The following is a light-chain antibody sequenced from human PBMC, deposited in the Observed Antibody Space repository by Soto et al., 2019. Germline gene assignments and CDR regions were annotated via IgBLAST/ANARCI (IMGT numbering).Light chain of an antibody. V-gene: IGLV2-14*01. CDR3: SSYTSSTPYV. Sequence: QSALTQPASVSGSPGQSITISCTGTSSDVGGYKYVSWYQHHPGKGPKLMLYDVSNRPSGVSNRFSGSKSGNTASLTISGLQAEDEADYSCSSYTSSTPYVFGTGTKVTVL. CDR2: DVS. J-gene: IGLJ1*01. CDR1: SSDVGGYKY.